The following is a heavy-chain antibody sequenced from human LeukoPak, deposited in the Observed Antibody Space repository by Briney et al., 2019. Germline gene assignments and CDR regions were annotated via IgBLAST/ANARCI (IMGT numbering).Heavy chain of an antibody. Sequence: ASVKVSCKASGYTFTSYGISWVRQAPGQGLEWMGWINPNSGGTNYAQKFQGRVTMTRDTSISTAYMELSRLRSDDTAVYYCARDPTGSGWNDYWGQGTLVTVSS. CDR2: INPNSGGT. J-gene: IGHJ4*02. D-gene: IGHD6-19*01. CDR1: GYTFTSYG. CDR3: ARDPTGSGWNDY. V-gene: IGHV1-2*02.